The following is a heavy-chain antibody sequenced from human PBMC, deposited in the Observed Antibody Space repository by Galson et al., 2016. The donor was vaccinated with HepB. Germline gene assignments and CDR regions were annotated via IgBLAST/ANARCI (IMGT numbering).Heavy chain of an antibody. CDR3: ARVRDGYNSYFYYGMDV. V-gene: IGHV1-69*13. J-gene: IGHJ6*02. D-gene: IGHD5-24*01. CDR2: IIPLYGTA. Sequence: SVKVSCKASGGTFNSYAISWVRQAPGQGLEWMGGIIPLYGTANYAQKFQGRVTTIADESTSTAYMELSSLRSEDTAMYYCARVRDGYNSYFYYGMDVWGQGTTVTVSS. CDR1: GGTFNSYA.